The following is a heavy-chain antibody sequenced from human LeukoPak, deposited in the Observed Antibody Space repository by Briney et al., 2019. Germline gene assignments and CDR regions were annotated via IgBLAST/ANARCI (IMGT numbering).Heavy chain of an antibody. D-gene: IGHD6-19*01. CDR1: GFTFSDYY. J-gene: IGHJ4*02. V-gene: IGHV3-11*05. CDR3: ARDSSGWSVEY. Sequence: GGSLRLSCAASGFTFSDYYMSWIRQAPGKGLEWVSFISSTSRYIKDGDSVKGRFTISRDNAKKSLYLQMNSLRAEDSAVYYCARDSSGWSVEYWGQGTLVTVSS. CDR2: ISSTSRYI.